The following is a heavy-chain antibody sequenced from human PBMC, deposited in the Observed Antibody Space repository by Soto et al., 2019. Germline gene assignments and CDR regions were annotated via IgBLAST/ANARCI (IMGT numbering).Heavy chain of an antibody. V-gene: IGHV5-51*01. CDR1: GYSFTSYW. Sequence: GESLKISCKGSGYSFTSYWIGWVRQMPGKGLEWMGIIYPGDSDTRYSPSFQGQVTISADKSISTAYLQWSSLKASDTAMYYCARRVYECSCGRREVMAFWAQGTTVLGSS. D-gene: IGHD6-13*01. CDR3: ARRVYECSCGRREVMAF. J-gene: IGHJ6*01. CDR2: IYPGDSDT.